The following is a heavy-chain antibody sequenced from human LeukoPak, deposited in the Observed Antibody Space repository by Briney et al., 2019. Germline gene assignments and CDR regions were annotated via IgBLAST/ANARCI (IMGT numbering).Heavy chain of an antibody. CDR1: GFTFSSYA. V-gene: IGHV3-23*01. Sequence: GGSLRLSCAASGFTFSSYAMSWVRQAPGKGLEWVSAISGSGGSTYYADSVRGRFTISRDNSKNTLYLQMNSLRAEDTAVYYCAITRAYYYDAYDYWGPGTLVTVSS. CDR3: AITRAYYYDAYDY. J-gene: IGHJ4*02. CDR2: ISGSGGST. D-gene: IGHD3-22*01.